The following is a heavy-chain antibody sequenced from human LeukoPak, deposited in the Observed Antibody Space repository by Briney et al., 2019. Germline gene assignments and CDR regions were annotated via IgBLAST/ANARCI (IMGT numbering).Heavy chain of an antibody. D-gene: IGHD2-15*01. CDR2: IFYSGST. J-gene: IGHJ4*02. V-gene: IGHV4-39*07. Sequence: PSETLSLTCTISSGSISTSNYYWGWVRQPPGKALEWIGNIFYSGSTYYNPSLKSRVTISVDTSKNEFSLKLSSVTAADTAVYYCARGVRIIDYWGQGTLVTVSS. CDR1: SGSISTSNYY. CDR3: ARGVRIIDY.